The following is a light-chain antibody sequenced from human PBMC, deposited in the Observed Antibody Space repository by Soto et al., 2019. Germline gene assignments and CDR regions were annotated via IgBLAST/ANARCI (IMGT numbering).Light chain of an antibody. V-gene: IGKV1-39*01. J-gene: IGKJ5*01. CDR3: KQSYSTPIT. Sequence: DIQMTQSPSSLSASVGDRVTITCRASQSISSYLNWYQQKPGKAPKLLIYAASSLQSGVPSRFSGSGSGTDFTLTIRSLQPEDFATYYCKQSYSTPITFGQGTRLEIK. CDR2: AAS. CDR1: QSISSY.